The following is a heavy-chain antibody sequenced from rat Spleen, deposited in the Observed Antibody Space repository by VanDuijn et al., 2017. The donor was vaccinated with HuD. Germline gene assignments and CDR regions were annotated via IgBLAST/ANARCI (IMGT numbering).Heavy chain of an antibody. CDR3: ARSYYDGSYYYGAMDA. Sequence: QVQLKESGPGLVQPSQTLSLTCTVSGFSLTSYNVHWVRQPTGKGLEWMGVIWTGGSTDYNSALKSRLSISRDTSKSQAFLKMNSLQTEDIATYYCARSYYDGSYYYGAMDAWGQGASVTVSS. CDR1: GFSLTSYN. V-gene: IGHV2-30*01. D-gene: IGHD1-12*02. CDR2: IWTGGST. J-gene: IGHJ4*01.